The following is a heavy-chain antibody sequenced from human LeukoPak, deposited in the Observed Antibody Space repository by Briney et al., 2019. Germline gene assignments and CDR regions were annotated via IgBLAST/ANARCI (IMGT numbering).Heavy chain of an antibody. Sequence: SETLSLTCTVSGGSISSYYWSWIRQPPGKGLEWIGYIYYSGSTNYNPSLKSRVTISVDTSKNQFSLKLSSVTAADTAVYYCARGRRYYYDSSGYYYVGSLYYFDYWGQGTLVTVSS. V-gene: IGHV4-59*12. D-gene: IGHD3-22*01. CDR1: GGSISSYY. CDR3: ARGRRYYYDSSGYYYVGSLYYFDY. CDR2: IYYSGST. J-gene: IGHJ4*02.